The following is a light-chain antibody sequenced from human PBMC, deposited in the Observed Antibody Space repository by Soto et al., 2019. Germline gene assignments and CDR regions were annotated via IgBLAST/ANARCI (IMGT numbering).Light chain of an antibody. J-gene: IGLJ1*01. CDR2: DVG. Sequence: QSVLTQPASVSGSPGQSITISCTGTSRDIGGYNYFSWYQQHPGKAPKLMIYDVGNRPSGVSNRFSGSKSGNTASLTIFGLQAEDEADYYCRSYTSSSTYVFGTGTKVTVL. V-gene: IGLV2-14*01. CDR1: SRDIGGYNY. CDR3: RSYTSSSTYV.